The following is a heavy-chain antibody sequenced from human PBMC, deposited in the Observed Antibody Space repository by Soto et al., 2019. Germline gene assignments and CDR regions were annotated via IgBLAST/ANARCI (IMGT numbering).Heavy chain of an antibody. D-gene: IGHD3-22*01. V-gene: IGHV6-1*01. CDR2: TYYRSKWYN. Sequence: PXQXLSLTCAISGDXVSSNSAAWNWIRQSPSRGLEWLGRTYYRSKWYNDYAVSVTSRITINPDTSKNQFSLHLNSVTPEDTAVYYCERVSDYDSSGYYSLAFAIWGQGTMVTVSS. CDR3: ERVSDYDSSGYYSLAFAI. CDR1: GDXVSSNSAA. J-gene: IGHJ3*02.